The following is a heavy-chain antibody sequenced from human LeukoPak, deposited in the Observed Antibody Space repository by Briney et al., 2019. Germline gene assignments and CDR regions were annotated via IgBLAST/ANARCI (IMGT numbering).Heavy chain of an antibody. CDR2: IYPGDSDT. CDR1: GYSFTSYW. J-gene: IGHJ4*02. Sequence: ESLKISCKGSGYSFTSYWIGRVRQMPGKGLEWMGIIYPGDSDTRYSPSFQGQVTISADKSISTAYLQWSSLKASDTAMYYCARTYYDFWSGLHYFDYWGQGTLVTVSS. CDR3: ARTYYDFWSGLHYFDY. V-gene: IGHV5-51*01. D-gene: IGHD3-3*01.